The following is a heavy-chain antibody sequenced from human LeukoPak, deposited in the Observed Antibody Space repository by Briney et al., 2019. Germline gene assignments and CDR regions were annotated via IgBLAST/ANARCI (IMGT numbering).Heavy chain of an antibody. CDR3: AREQQWLDPARHGFDY. D-gene: IGHD6-19*01. CDR2: ISAYNGNT. CDR1: GGTFSSYA. Sequence: GASVKVSCKASGGTFSSYAISWVRQAPGQGLEWMGWISAYNGNTNYAQKFQGRVTMTTDTSTSTANMELRSLRSDDTAVYYCAREQQWLDPARHGFDYWGQGTLVTVSS. J-gene: IGHJ4*02. V-gene: IGHV1-18*01.